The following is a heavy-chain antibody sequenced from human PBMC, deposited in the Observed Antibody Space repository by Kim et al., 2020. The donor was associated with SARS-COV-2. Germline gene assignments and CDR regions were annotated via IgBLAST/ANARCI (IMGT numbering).Heavy chain of an antibody. V-gene: IGHV1-46*01. CDR1: GYTFTSYW. Sequence: ASVKVSCKASGYTFTSYWIHWVRDAPGQGREWMGRINPSNAYTRSEQKFQGRVTTSSDTSTSTASMELSGLTSDDTAVYYCARAWDQNFDFWGQGTLVTVSS. D-gene: IGHD1-26*01. J-gene: IGHJ4*02. CDR2: INPSNAYT. CDR3: ARAWDQNFDF.